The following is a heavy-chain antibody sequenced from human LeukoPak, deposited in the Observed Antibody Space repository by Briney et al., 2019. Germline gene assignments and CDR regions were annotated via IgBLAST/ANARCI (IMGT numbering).Heavy chain of an antibody. CDR3: ARATITMAVGVPADAFGI. J-gene: IGHJ3*02. CDR2: IYYSGNT. V-gene: IGHV4-30-4*08. CDR1: GGSISSADYY. Sequence: PSETLYLTCTVSGGSISSADYYWSWIRQPPGKGLEWIGYIYYSGNTYYNPSLKSRVTISVDRSKNQFSLQQSSVTAADTAVYYCARATITMAVGVPADAFGIWGQGTMVTVSS. D-gene: IGHD3-22*01.